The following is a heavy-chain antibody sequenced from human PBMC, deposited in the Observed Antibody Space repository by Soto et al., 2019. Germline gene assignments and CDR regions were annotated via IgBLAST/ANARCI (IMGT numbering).Heavy chain of an antibody. CDR1: GFTFSNAW. J-gene: IGHJ6*02. Sequence: EVQLVESGGGLVKPGGSLRLSCAASGFTFSNAWMSWVRQAPGKGLEWVGRIKSKTDGGTTDYAAPVKGRFTISRDDSKNTLYLQMNSLKTEDTAVYYCTTAGSISYYYYGMDVWGQGTTVTVSS. D-gene: IGHD3-10*01. CDR3: TTAGSISYYYYGMDV. CDR2: IKSKTDGGTT. V-gene: IGHV3-15*01.